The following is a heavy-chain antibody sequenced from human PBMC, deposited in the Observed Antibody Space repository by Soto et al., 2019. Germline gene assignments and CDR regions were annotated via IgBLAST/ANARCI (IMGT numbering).Heavy chain of an antibody. Sequence: EVQVLESGGGLVQPGGSLRLSCAATGFTFSDFAMSWVRQAPGKGLEWVSRIYGGGNGPHYADSVKGRVTISRDNSKNTLYLQMTSLRAEDTAVYYCAKMEGMDPWAYSFDYWGQGTLVTVYS. CDR3: AKMEGMDPWAYSFDY. D-gene: IGHD2-2*03. V-gene: IGHV3-23*01. CDR1: GFTFSDFA. CDR2: IYGGGNGP. J-gene: IGHJ4*02.